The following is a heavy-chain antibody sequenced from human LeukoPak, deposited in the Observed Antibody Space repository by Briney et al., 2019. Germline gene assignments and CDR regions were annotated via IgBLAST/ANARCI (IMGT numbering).Heavy chain of an antibody. CDR2: INHSGST. J-gene: IGHJ4*02. Sequence: SETLSLTCAVYGGSFSGYYWSWIRQPPGKGLEWIGEINHSGSTNYNPSLKSRVTISVDTSKNQFSLKLSPVTAADTAVYYCARYYDFWSGYLDYWGQGTLVTVSS. V-gene: IGHV4-34*01. CDR3: ARYYDFWSGYLDY. D-gene: IGHD3-3*01. CDR1: GGSFSGYY.